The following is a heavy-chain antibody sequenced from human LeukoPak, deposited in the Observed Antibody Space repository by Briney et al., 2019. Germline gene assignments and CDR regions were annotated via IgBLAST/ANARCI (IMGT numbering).Heavy chain of an antibody. CDR3: AKDRVFLCISSTCYGSLDY. V-gene: IGHV3-23*01. J-gene: IGHJ4*02. D-gene: IGHD2-2*01. Sequence: PGGSLRLSCAASGFTFSSYAMSWVRQAPGKGLEWVSAISGSGGSTYYADSVKGRFTISRDTSRNTLYLQMNSLRPEDTALYYCAKDRVFLCISSTCYGSLDYWGRGTLVTVTS. CDR1: GFTFSSYA. CDR2: ISGSGGST.